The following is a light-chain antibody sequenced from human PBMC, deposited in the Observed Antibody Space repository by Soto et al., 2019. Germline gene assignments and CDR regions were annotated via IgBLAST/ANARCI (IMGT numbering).Light chain of an antibody. J-gene: IGKJ2*01. Sequence: EIVLTQSPGTLSLSPGERATLSCSASESVRSSHLAWYQQKPGQAPRLLIYGASSRATGIPDMFSGSGSGTDFTLTISRLEPEDFAVYYCQQYGSSPYTFGQGTKLEIK. CDR1: ESVRSSH. V-gene: IGKV3-20*01. CDR2: GAS. CDR3: QQYGSSPYT.